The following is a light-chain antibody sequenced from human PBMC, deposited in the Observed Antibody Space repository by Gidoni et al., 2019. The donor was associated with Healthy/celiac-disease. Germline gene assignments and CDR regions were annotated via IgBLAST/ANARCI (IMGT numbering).Light chain of an antibody. Sequence: QSALTQPRSVSGSPGQSVTISCTGTSSDVGGYNYVSWYQQHPGKAPNLMLYDVSKRPSGVPDRFSGSKSGNTASLTSSWRQAEDEADYYCCSYAGSWVFGGGTKLTVL. CDR3: CSYAGSWV. J-gene: IGLJ3*02. CDR1: SSDVGGYNY. V-gene: IGLV2-11*01. CDR2: DVS.